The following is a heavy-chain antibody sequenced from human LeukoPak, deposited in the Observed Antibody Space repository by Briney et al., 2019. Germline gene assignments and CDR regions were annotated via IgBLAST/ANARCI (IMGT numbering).Heavy chain of an antibody. CDR2: INHSGST. CDR3: ARGTKPIHFHYYDSRRPPVAWFDP. CDR1: GGSFSGYY. V-gene: IGHV4-34*01. Sequence: SETLSLTCAVYGGSFSGYYWSWIRQPPGKGLEWIGEINHSGSTNYNPSLKSRVTISVDTSKNQFSLKLSSVTAADTAVYYCARGTKPIHFHYYDSRRPPVAWFDPWGQGTLVTVSS. J-gene: IGHJ5*02. D-gene: IGHD3-22*01.